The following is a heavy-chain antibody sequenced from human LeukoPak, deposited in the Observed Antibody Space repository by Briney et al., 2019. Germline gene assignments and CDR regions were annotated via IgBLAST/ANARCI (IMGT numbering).Heavy chain of an antibody. Sequence: GGSLRLSCAASGFTFSSYWMHWVRQAPGKGLVWVSRINSDGSSTSYADSVKGRFPIPRNNAKNTLYLQMSSLRAEDTAVYYCARDLRMGYYGSGSCFDYWGQGTLVTVSS. D-gene: IGHD3-10*01. CDR1: GFTFSSYW. V-gene: IGHV3-74*01. CDR3: ARDLRMGYYGSGSCFDY. J-gene: IGHJ4*02. CDR2: INSDGSST.